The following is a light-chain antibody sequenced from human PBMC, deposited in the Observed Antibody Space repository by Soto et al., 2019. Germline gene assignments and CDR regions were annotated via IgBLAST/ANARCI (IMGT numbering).Light chain of an antibody. CDR3: QTWGATGIRV. CDR2: LTSDGSH. J-gene: IGLJ3*02. CDR1: SGHSSNV. Sequence: QSVLTQSPSASASLGASVKLTCTLSSGHSSNVIAWHQQQSEKGPRYLMMLTSDGSHNKGDGIPDRFSGSSSGAERYLTISSLQAEDDADYYCQTWGATGIRVFGGGTKVTVL. V-gene: IGLV4-69*01.